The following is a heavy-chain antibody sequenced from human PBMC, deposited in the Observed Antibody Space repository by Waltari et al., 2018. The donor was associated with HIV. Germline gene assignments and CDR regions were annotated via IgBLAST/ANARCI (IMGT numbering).Heavy chain of an antibody. CDR1: GLTFSNYA. Sequence: EVQLLESGGGLVQPGGSLSVSCAASGLTFSNYAMSWVRQVPGKGLECVSAIGGGAGNTYYADSVKGRFTISRDNSKNTLYLQMNSLRAEDTAIYYCAMARVVYWGQGTLVTVSS. CDR2: IGGGAGNT. V-gene: IGHV3-23*01. CDR3: AMARVVY. D-gene: IGHD2-8*01. J-gene: IGHJ4*02.